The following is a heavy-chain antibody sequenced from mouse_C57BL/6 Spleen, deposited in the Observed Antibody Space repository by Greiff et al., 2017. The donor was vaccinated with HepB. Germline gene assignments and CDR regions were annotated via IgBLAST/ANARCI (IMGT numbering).Heavy chain of an antibody. CDR2: FYPGSGSI. J-gene: IGHJ4*01. D-gene: IGHD2-3*01. Sequence: VQRVESGAELVKPGASVKLSCKASGYTFTEYTIHWVKQRSGQGLEWIGWFYPGSGSIKYNEKFKDKATLTADKSSSTVYMELSRLTSEDSAVYFCARHEDRDGYFYAMDYWGQGTSVTVSS. V-gene: IGHV1-62-2*01. CDR1: GYTFTEYT. CDR3: ARHEDRDGYFYAMDY.